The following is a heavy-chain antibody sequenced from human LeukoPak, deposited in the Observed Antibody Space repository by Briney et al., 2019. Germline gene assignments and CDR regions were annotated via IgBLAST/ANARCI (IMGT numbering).Heavy chain of an antibody. CDR1: GYTFTGYY. D-gene: IGHD2-21*01. Sequence: GASVKVSCKASGYTFTGYYMHWERQAPGPGLEWMGWIDPNSGGTNYAQTSQARVTMTRDTSIRTAYMELSRLRSDDTAVYYCAREELPDLAYCGGDCYPADSDAFDIWGQGTMVTVSS. J-gene: IGHJ3*02. CDR2: IDPNSGGT. V-gene: IGHV1-2*02. CDR3: AREELPDLAYCGGDCYPADSDAFDI.